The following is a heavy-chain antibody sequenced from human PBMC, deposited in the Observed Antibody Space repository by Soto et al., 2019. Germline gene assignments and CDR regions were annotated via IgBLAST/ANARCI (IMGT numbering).Heavy chain of an antibody. Sequence: QLQLQESGSGLVKPSQTLSLTYAVSGGSISSGGYSWSWIRQPPGKGLEWIGYIYHSGSTYYNPSLKSRVTISEDRPKNQFSLKLSSVTAADTAVYYCARDLGYCSSTSCYLGWFDPWGQGTLVTVSS. D-gene: IGHD2-2*01. J-gene: IGHJ5*02. CDR1: GGSISSGGYS. CDR3: ARDLGYCSSTSCYLGWFDP. CDR2: IYHSGST. V-gene: IGHV4-30-2*01.